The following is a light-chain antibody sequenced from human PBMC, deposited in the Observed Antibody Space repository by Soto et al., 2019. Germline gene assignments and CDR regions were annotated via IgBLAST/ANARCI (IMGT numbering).Light chain of an antibody. Sequence: EIVMTQSPATLSVSPGERATLSCRASQSVSSNLAWYQQKPGQTPKLLIYVASTRATGIPARFSGSGSGTDFTLTIGRPRSEVFAVYYAKQYNAWPLPLGGGPRVELK. CDR2: VAS. V-gene: IGKV3-15*01. J-gene: IGKJ4*01. CDR3: KQYNAWPLP. CDR1: QSVSSN.